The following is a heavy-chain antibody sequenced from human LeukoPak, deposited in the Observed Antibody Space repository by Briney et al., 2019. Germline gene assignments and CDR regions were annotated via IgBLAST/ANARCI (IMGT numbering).Heavy chain of an antibody. Sequence: ASVKVSCKASGYTLTDYYLHWVRQAPGQGLKWMGWINPNSGATHYAQSFQARVTITRDTSIASSYMELTGLESDDTAVHYCARGRRILGGPENAGDFFDFWGQGSLVTVSS. CDR3: ARGRRILGGPENAGDFFDF. D-gene: IGHD3-16*01. V-gene: IGHV1-2*02. CDR1: GYTLTDYY. CDR2: INPNSGAT. J-gene: IGHJ4*01.